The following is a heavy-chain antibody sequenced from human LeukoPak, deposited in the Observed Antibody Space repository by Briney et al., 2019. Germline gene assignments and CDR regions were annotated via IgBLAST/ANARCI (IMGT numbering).Heavy chain of an antibody. D-gene: IGHD6-13*01. J-gene: IGHJ4*02. CDR1: GGSIRSSDYY. CDR2: IYFTGST. CDR3: ARRTHSSSLTY. V-gene: IGHV4-39*01. Sequence: SETLSLTCTVSGGSIRSSDYYWGWIRQPPGKGLEWIGCIYFTGSTYYNPSLRGRVTVSIDTSMNQFSLRVSSVTAADTAIYYCARRTHSSSLTYWGQGALVTVSS.